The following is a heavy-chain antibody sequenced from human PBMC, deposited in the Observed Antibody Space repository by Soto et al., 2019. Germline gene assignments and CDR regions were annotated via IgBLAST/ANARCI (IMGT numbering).Heavy chain of an antibody. CDR3: ARLVSRDGYSFDY. J-gene: IGHJ4*02. D-gene: IGHD2-8*01. CDR1: GFTCSSYW. CDR2: IKHDGSEK. Sequence: EVQLVESGGGLVQPGGSLRLSCAASGFTCSSYWMSWVRQAPGKGLEWVANIKHDGSEKYYVDSVKGRFTISRDNAKNSLYLQMSSLRAEDTAVYYCARLVSRDGYSFDYWGQGTLVTVSS. V-gene: IGHV3-7*03.